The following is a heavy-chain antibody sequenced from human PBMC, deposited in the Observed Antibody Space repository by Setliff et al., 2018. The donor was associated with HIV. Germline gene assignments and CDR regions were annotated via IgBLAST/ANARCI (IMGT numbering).Heavy chain of an antibody. CDR2: INPNSGGT. V-gene: IGHV1-2*02. D-gene: IGHD3-3*01. CDR1: GYTFHSYG. Sequence: ASVKVSCKASGYTFHSYGITWVRQAPGQGLEWMGWINPNSGGTNYAQKFQGRVTMTRDTSISTAYLDLSGRSSDDTAVYYCARGAGNPHWYYDTWSGPSSGYFQHWGQGTLVTVSS. J-gene: IGHJ1*01. CDR3: ARGAGNPHWYYDTWSGPSSGYFQH.